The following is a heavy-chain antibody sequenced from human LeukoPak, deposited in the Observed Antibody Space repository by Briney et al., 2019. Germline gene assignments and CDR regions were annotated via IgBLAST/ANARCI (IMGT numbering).Heavy chain of an antibody. CDR1: GYSFSSYW. CDR3: ARLRRQLWLRAPRNWFDP. J-gene: IGHJ5*02. Sequence: GESLKISCQGSGYSFSSYWIGWVRQMPGIGLEWMGIIYPGDSDTRYSPSFQGQVTISADKSVSTAYLQWSSLKASDTAMYYCARLRRQLWLRAPRNWFDPWGQGTLVTVSS. CDR2: IYPGDSDT. V-gene: IGHV5-51*01. D-gene: IGHD5-18*01.